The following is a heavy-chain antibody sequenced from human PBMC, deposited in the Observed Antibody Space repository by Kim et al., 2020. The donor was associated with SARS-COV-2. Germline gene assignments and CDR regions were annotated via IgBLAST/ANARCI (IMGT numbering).Heavy chain of an antibody. V-gene: IGHV3-7*03. CDR1: GFTFSSYW. D-gene: IGHD3-10*01. Sequence: GGSLRLSCAASGFTFSSYWMSWVRQAPGKGLEWVANIKQDGSEKYYVDSVKGRFTISRDNAKNSLYLQMNSLRAEDTAVYYCAREMVRGVISGGMDVWGQGTTVTVSS. CDR2: IKQDGSEK. J-gene: IGHJ6*02. CDR3: AREMVRGVISGGMDV.